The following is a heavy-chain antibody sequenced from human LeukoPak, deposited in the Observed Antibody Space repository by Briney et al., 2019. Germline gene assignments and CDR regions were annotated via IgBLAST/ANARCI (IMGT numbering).Heavy chain of an antibody. D-gene: IGHD3-16*01. CDR3: ARGTFDYYGMDV. CDR2: ISSSSTYI. CDR1: GFTFSSYS. V-gene: IGHV3-21*01. J-gene: IGHJ6*02. Sequence: GGSLRLSCAASGFTFSSYSMNWVRQGPGKGLGWVSSISSSSTYIYYADSVKGRFTISRDNATNSLYLQMNSLRAEDTAVYYCARGTFDYYGMDVWGQGATVTVSS.